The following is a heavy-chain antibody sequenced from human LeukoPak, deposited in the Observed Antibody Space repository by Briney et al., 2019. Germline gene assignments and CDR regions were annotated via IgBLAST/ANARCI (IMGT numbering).Heavy chain of an antibody. D-gene: IGHD5-24*01. CDR1: GFTFSRHS. Sequence: GGSLRLSYAASGFTFSRHSMNWVRQAPGKGLEWVSSISSSSSYIYYAESVKGRFTISRDNAKNSLYLQINSLRAEDTAVYYCARALDGYNQDYWGQGTLVTVSS. CDR3: ARALDGYNQDY. V-gene: IGHV3-21*01. J-gene: IGHJ4*02. CDR2: ISSSSSYI.